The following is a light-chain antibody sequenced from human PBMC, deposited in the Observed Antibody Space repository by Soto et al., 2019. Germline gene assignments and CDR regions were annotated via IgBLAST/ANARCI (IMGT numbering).Light chain of an antibody. V-gene: IGKV1-39*01. CDR1: QNIFSF. CDR2: GAS. Sequence: DIQMTQSPSSLSAAVGDSVTITCRASQNIFSFLGWYQHKPGKAPELLIYGASSLRSGAASRFSGRGSGTDFALTISNLQPEDSATFYCQQSYSVPHTFGQGTMLEIK. CDR3: QQSYSVPHT. J-gene: IGKJ2*01.